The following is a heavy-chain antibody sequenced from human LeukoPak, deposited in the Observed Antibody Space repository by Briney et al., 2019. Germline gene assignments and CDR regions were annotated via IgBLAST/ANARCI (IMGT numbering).Heavy chain of an antibody. V-gene: IGHV4-39*07. D-gene: IGHD6-13*01. CDR2: IYYSGST. Sequence: TSETLSLTCTVSGGSISSSSYYWGWIRQPPGKGLEWIGSIYYSGSTYYNPSLKSRVTISVDTSKNQFSLKLSSVTAADTAVYYCARGWVAAAGVGERYYYYGMDVWGQGTTVTVSS. CDR1: GGSISSSSYY. J-gene: IGHJ6*02. CDR3: ARGWVAAAGVGERYYYYGMDV.